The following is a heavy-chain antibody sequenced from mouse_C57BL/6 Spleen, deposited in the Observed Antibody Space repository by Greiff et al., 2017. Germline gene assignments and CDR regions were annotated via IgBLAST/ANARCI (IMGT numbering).Heavy chain of an antibody. J-gene: IGHJ4*01. CDR1: GYTFTDYE. CDR2: IDPETGGT. CDR3: TRWDTTVDAMDY. V-gene: IGHV1-15*01. Sequence: VKVVESGAELVRPGASVTLSCKASGYTFTDYEMHWVKQTPVHGLEWIGAIDPETGGTAYNQKFKGKAILTADKSSSTAYMELRSLTSEDSAVYYCTRWDTTVDAMDYWGQGTSVTVSS. D-gene: IGHD1-1*01.